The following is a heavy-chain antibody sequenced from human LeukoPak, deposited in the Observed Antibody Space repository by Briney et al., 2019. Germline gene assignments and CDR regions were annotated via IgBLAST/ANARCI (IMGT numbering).Heavy chain of an antibody. D-gene: IGHD4-23*01. CDR2: IGGT. Sequence: SETLSLTSTVSGDSISSYYWSWIRQPPGKGLEWIGYIGGTNYNPSLKSRVTISVDTSKNQFSLKLSSVTAADTAVYYCARHGGNEYGGNYNWFDPWGQGTLVTVSS. CDR3: ARHGGNEYGGNYNWFDP. CDR1: GDSISSYY. V-gene: IGHV4-59*08. J-gene: IGHJ5*02.